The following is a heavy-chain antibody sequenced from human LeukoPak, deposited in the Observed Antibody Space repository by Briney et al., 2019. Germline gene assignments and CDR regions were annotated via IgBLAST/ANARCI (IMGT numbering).Heavy chain of an antibody. CDR3: ARVEQLVLNY. J-gene: IGHJ4*02. V-gene: IGHV3-21*01. CDR1: GFTFSSYS. CDR2: ISSSSSYI. D-gene: IGHD6-13*01. Sequence: GGSLRLSCAASGFTFSSYSVNWVRQAPGKGLEWVSSISSSSSYIYYADSVKGRFTISRDNAKNSLYLQMNSLRAEDTAVYYCARVEQLVLNYWGQGTLVTVSS.